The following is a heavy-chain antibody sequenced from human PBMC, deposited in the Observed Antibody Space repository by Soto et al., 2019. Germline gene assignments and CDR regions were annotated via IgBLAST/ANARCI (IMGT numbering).Heavy chain of an antibody. V-gene: IGHV3-33*01. Sequence: GGSLRLSCAASGFTFSSYGMHWVRQAPGKGLEWVAVIWYDGSNKYYADSVKGRFTISRDNSKNTLYLQMNSLRAEDTAVYYCAGGPPMVRGESYYYYYYMDVWGKGTTVTVSS. D-gene: IGHD3-10*01. CDR1: GFTFSSYG. CDR2: IWYDGSNK. CDR3: AGGPPMVRGESYYYYYYMDV. J-gene: IGHJ6*03.